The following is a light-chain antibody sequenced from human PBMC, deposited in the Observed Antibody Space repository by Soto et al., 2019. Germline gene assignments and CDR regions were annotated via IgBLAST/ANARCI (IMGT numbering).Light chain of an antibody. J-gene: IGKJ5*01. Sequence: IQSAQSQPSLSVSVGDRVTITCQASQDISNYLHWFQQKPGKAPQLLFFDVSNLQTGVPSRFSGGGSGTDFALTISSLEPEDIATYYCQQYDSLPLTFGQGTLLEIK. CDR3: QQYDSLPLT. CDR1: QDISNY. CDR2: DVS. V-gene: IGKV1-33*01.